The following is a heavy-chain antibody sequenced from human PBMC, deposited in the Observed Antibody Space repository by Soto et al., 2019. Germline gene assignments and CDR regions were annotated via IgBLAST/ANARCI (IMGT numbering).Heavy chain of an antibody. CDR3: ARGGLAVAAFCDY. CDR1: GGSFSGYY. J-gene: IGHJ4*02. D-gene: IGHD6-19*01. Sequence: PSETLSLTCAVYGGSFSGYYWRWIRQPPGKGLEWIGEINHSGSTNYNPSLKSRVTISVDTSKNQFSLKLSSVTAADTAVYYGARGGLAVAAFCDYRGQGTLIAFSS. CDR2: INHSGST. V-gene: IGHV4-34*01.